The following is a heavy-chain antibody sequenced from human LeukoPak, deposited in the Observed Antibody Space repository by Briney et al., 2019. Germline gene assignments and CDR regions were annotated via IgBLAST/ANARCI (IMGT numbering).Heavy chain of an antibody. Sequence: GESLKISCKGSGYSFTSHWIGWVRQMPGKGLEWMGIIYPGDSDTRYSPSSQGQVTISADKSISTAYLQWGSLKASDTAMYYCATGRNDQAFDFWGQGTMVTVSS. D-gene: IGHD2-8*01. J-gene: IGHJ3*01. CDR2: IYPGDSDT. CDR1: GYSFTSHW. V-gene: IGHV5-51*01. CDR3: ATGRNDQAFDF.